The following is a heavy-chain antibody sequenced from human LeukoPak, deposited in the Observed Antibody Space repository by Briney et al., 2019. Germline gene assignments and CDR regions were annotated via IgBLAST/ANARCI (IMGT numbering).Heavy chain of an antibody. J-gene: IGHJ4*02. CDR3: ARGRGDFWSGYYREPFDY. Sequence: ASVKVSCKASGYTSTSYGISWVRQAPGQGLEWMGWISAYNGNTNYAQKLQGRVTMTTDTSTSTAYMELRSLRSDDTAVYYCARGRGDFWSGYYREPFDYWGQGTLVTVSS. CDR2: ISAYNGNT. V-gene: IGHV1-18*01. CDR1: GYTSTSYG. D-gene: IGHD3-3*01.